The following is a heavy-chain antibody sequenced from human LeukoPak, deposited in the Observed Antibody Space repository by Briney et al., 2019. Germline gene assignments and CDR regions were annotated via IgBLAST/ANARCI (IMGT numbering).Heavy chain of an antibody. CDR1: GGSISSGSYY. Sequence: SQTLSLTCTVSGGSISSGSYYWSWIRQPAGKGLEWIGRIYIGGSTNYNPSLKSRVIISKDTSKNQFSLKLSSVTAADTAVYYCARGQWLPYFDYWGQGTLVTVSS. D-gene: IGHD6-19*01. CDR2: IYIGGST. V-gene: IGHV4-61*02. J-gene: IGHJ4*02. CDR3: ARGQWLPYFDY.